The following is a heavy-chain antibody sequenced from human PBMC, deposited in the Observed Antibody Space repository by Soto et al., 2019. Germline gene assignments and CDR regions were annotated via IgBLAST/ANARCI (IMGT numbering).Heavy chain of an antibody. D-gene: IGHD3-3*01. CDR1: GGTFSSYA. CDR2: IIPIFGTA. J-gene: IGHJ6*02. Sequence: GASVKVSCKASGGTFSSYAISWVRHAPGQGLEWMGGIIPIFGTANYAQKFPRRVTITADESTSTAYMELSSLRSEDTAVYDWAPEMQPGAFWSGSPTRPNYDMDVWGQGTTVTVSS. V-gene: IGHV1-69*13. CDR3: APEMQPGAFWSGSPTRPNYDMDV.